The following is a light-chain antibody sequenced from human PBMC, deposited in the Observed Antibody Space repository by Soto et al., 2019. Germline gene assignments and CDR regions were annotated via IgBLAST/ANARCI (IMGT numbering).Light chain of an antibody. V-gene: IGKV1-5*03. CDR3: QQYNSYSPNT. J-gene: IGKJ2*01. CDR1: QSISSW. CDR2: KAS. Sequence: DIQMTQSPSTLSASVGDRVTITCRASQSISSWLAWYQQKPGKAPKLLIYKASSLDSGVPSRFSCSGSGTEFTLTLSSLQPDDFATYYCQQYNSYSPNTFGQGTKLEIK.